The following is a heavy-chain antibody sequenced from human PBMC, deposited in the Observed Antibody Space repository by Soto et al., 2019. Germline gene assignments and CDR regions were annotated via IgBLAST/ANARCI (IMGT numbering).Heavy chain of an antibody. V-gene: IGHV4-30-4*01. Sequence: NPSETLSLTCTVSGGSTSSGDYYWSWIRQPPGKGLEWIGYIYYSGSTYYNPSLKSRVTISVDMSKNQFSLKLSSVTAADTAVYYCARDISDYYDSSGGLVFDYWGQGTLVTVSS. CDR3: ARDISDYYDSSGGLVFDY. J-gene: IGHJ4*02. CDR1: GGSTSSGDYY. CDR2: IYYSGST. D-gene: IGHD3-22*01.